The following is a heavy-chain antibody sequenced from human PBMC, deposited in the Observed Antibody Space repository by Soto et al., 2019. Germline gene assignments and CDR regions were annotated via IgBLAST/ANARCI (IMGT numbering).Heavy chain of an antibody. V-gene: IGHV5-51*01. Sequence: GESLKISCKGSGYSFTSYWSGWVRQMPGKGLEWMGIIYPGDSDTRYSPSFQGQVTISADKSISTAYLQWSSLKASDTAMYYCARHTSYCSSTSCSLAYWGQGTLVTVS. J-gene: IGHJ4*02. CDR3: ARHTSYCSSTSCSLAY. CDR2: IYPGDSDT. CDR1: GYSFTSYW. D-gene: IGHD2-2*01.